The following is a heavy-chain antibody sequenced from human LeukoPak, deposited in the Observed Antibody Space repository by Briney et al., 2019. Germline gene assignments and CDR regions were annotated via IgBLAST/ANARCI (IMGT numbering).Heavy chain of an antibody. D-gene: IGHD5-18*01. CDR1: GYTFTSYD. J-gene: IGHJ5*02. V-gene: IGHV1-8*03. Sequence: ASVKVSCKASGYTFTSYDINWVRQATGQGLEWMRWMNPNSGNTGYAQKFQGRVTITRNTSISTAYMELSSLRSEDTAVYYCARDLTGGYGYAPSGIDPWGQGTLVTVSS. CDR2: MNPNSGNT. CDR3: ARDLTGGYGYAPSGIDP.